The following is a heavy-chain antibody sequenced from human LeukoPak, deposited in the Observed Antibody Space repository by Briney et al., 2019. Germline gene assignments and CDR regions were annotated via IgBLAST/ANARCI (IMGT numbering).Heavy chain of an antibody. CDR1: GYTFTSYG. Sequence: ASVKVSCKASGYTFTSYGISWVRQAPGQGLEWMGWTSAYNGNTNYAQKLQGRVTMTTDTSTSTAYMELRSLRSDDTAVYYCARRDSSGWYVGSDYWGQGTLVTVSS. CDR2: TSAYNGNT. CDR3: ARRDSSGWYVGSDY. D-gene: IGHD6-19*01. J-gene: IGHJ4*02. V-gene: IGHV1-18*01.